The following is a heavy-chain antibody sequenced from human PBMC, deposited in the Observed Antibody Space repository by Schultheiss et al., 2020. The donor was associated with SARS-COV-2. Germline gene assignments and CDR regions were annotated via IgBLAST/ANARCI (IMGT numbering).Heavy chain of an antibody. Sequence: ASVKVSCKASGYTFTSYDINWVRQAPGQRLEWMGWINAGNGNTNYAQKLQGRVTMTRNTSISTAYMELSSLRIEDTAVYYCARDGIGNRAFDPWGQGTLVTVSS. CDR1: GYTFTSYD. J-gene: IGHJ5*02. D-gene: IGHD1-14*01. V-gene: IGHV1-8*01. CDR3: ARDGIGNRAFDP. CDR2: INAGNGNT.